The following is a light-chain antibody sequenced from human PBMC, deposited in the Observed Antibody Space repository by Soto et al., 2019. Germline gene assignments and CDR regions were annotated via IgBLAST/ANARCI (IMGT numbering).Light chain of an antibody. J-gene: IGLJ2*01. CDR3: QVWDSSTDHMV. Sequence: SYELTQPPSVSVAPGKTARITCGGNNMGSKSVHWYQQKPGQAPVLVIYYDSERPSGIPERFSGSNSGNTATLTISRVEAGDEADYYCQVWDSSTDHMVFGGGTKVTVL. V-gene: IGLV3-21*01. CDR1: NMGSKS. CDR2: YDS.